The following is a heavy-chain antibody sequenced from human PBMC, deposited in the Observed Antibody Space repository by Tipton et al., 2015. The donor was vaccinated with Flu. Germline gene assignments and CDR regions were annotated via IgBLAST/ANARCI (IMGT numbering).Heavy chain of an antibody. CDR2: MNPNSGNT. V-gene: IGHV1-8*01. D-gene: IGHD6-13*01. CDR3: ARFTNSWTTYHYYYAMDV. CDR1: GYTFTIYD. Sequence: QVQLVQSGAEVKKPGASVKVSCKASGYTFTIYDFNWVRQATGQGLEWMGWMNPNSGNTGYAQEFQGRVTMTRNTSISTAYMELSSLRSEDTAVYYCARFTNSWTTYHYYYAMDVWGQGTTVTVSS. J-gene: IGHJ6*02.